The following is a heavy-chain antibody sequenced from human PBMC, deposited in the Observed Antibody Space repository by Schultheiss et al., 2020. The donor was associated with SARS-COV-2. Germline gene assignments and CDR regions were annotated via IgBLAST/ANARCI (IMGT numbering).Heavy chain of an antibody. CDR3: AREVFLDY. Sequence: GGSLRLSCRTSGFIFGDYAMSWVRQAPGKGLEWVSYISSRCSYIYYADSVKGRFTISRDNSKNTLYLQMNSLRAEDTAVYYCAREVFLDYWGQGTLVTVSS. CDR1: GFIFGDYA. CDR2: ISSRCSYI. V-gene: IGHV3-21*05. J-gene: IGHJ4*02. D-gene: IGHD1-14*01.